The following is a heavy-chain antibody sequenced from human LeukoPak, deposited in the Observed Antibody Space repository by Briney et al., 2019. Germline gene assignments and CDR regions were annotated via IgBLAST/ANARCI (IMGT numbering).Heavy chain of an antibody. CDR2: ISNDGTNK. D-gene: IGHD3-10*01. CDR3: ARSGYYNSGIYFDY. J-gene: IGHJ4*02. CDR1: GFTFSSYW. Sequence: PGGSLRLSCAASGFTFSSYWMHWVRQAPGKGLEWVSVISNDGTNKYYADSVKGRYAISRDNSKNTLYLQMNSLRAEDTAVFYCARSGYYNSGIYFDYWGQGTLVTVSS. V-gene: IGHV3-30*09.